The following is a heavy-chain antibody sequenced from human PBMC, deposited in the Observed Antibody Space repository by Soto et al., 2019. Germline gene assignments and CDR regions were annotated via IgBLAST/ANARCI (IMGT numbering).Heavy chain of an antibody. CDR1: GVTFHRQY. CDR2: IIPMFGTP. CDR3: ATSEGRDGYSFDY. D-gene: IGHD5-12*01. J-gene: IGHJ4*02. V-gene: IGHV1-69*13. Sequence: ASVEVSCKSSGVTFHRQYMRWGRRAPGQGLEWMGGIIPMFGTPHYAEKFQDRVTITADESTGTAYLELSSLTSEDTAVYYCATSEGRDGYSFDYWGPGTLVTVSS.